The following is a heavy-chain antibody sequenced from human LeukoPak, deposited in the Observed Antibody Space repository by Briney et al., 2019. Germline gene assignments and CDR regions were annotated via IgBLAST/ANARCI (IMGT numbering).Heavy chain of an antibody. J-gene: IGHJ4*02. CDR3: ARVRRYSNFPDY. CDR2: INHSGST. V-gene: IGHV4-34*01. D-gene: IGHD4-11*01. Sequence: SETLSLTCAVYGGSFSGYYWSWIRQPPGKGLVWIGEINHSGSTNYNPSPKSRVTISVDTSKNQFSLKLSSVTAADTAVYYCARVRRYSNFPDYWGQGTLVTVSS. CDR1: GGSFSGYY.